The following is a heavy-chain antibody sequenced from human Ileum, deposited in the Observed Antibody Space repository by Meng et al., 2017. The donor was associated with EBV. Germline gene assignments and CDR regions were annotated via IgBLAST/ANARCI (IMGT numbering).Heavy chain of an antibody. V-gene: IGHV4-34*01. J-gene: IGHJ4*02. CDR3: ARCYDSSGYYELNHFDH. CDR1: GGSLSGYY. Sequence: VAVQEWGAGLLKASETLSLTCAGYGGSLSGYYWSWIRQPPGKGLEWIGESTHSGSTNYNSSLKSRVTILVDTSKNQLSLKMNSVTAADTAVYYCARCYDSSGYYELNHFDHWGQGTLVTVSS. D-gene: IGHD3-22*01. CDR2: STHSGST.